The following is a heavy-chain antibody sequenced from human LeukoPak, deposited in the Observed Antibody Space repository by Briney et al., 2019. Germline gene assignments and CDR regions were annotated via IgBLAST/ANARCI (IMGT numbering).Heavy chain of an antibody. Sequence: GGSLRLSCAASGFTVSSNYMSWVRQAPGKGLEWVSAISGSGGSTYYADSVKGRFTISRDNSKNTLYLQMNSLRAEDTAVYYCAKGMVPHYYYYYMDVWGKGTTVTVSS. D-gene: IGHD2-8*01. CDR2: ISGSGGST. CDR1: GFTVSSNY. J-gene: IGHJ6*03. CDR3: AKGMVPHYYYYYMDV. V-gene: IGHV3-23*01.